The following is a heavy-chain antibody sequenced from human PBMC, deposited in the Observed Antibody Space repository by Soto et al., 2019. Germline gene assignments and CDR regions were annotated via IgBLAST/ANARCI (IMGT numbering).Heavy chain of an antibody. J-gene: IGHJ6*02. Sequence: GASVKVSCKASGYTFTSYYMHWVRQAPGQGLEWMGIINPSGGSTSYAQKFQGRVTMTRDTSTSTVYMELSSLRSEDTAVYYCARDRRSDIVLVPAAMRDGMDVWGQGTTVTVSS. CDR2: INPSGGST. D-gene: IGHD2-2*01. V-gene: IGHV1-46*01. CDR1: GYTFTSYY. CDR3: ARDRRSDIVLVPAAMRDGMDV.